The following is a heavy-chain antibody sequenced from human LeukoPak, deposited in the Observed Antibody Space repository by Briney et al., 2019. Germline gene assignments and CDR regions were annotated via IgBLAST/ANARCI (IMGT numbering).Heavy chain of an antibody. V-gene: IGHV4-30-4*08. D-gene: IGHD2-8*02. J-gene: IGHJ6*02. CDR2: IYYSGST. CDR3: ARDFPTGYYGMDV. Sequence: LRLSCAASGFTVSSTYMSWVRQTPGKGLEWIGYIYYSGSTYYNPSLKSRVTISVDTSKNQFSLKLSSVTAADTAVYYCARDFPTGYYGMDVWGQGTTVTVSS. CDR1: GFTVSSTY.